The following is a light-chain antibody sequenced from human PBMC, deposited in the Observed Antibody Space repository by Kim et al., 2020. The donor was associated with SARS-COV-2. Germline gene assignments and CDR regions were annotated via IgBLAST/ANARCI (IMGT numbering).Light chain of an antibody. CDR1: SLRSYY. CDR2: GKN. CDR3: NSRDSNDNVV. Sequence: SSELTQDPAVSVALRQTVRITCQGDSLRSYYATWYQQKPGQAPIVVIYGKNNRPSGIPDRFSGSSSGNTASLTITGTQAGDEADYYCNSRDSNDNVVFGGGTKLTVL. V-gene: IGLV3-19*01. J-gene: IGLJ2*01.